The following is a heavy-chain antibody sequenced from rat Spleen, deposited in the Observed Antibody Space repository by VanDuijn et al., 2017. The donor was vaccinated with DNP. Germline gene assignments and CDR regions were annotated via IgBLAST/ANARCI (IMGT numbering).Heavy chain of an antibody. CDR1: GYTFTSYY. CDR2: INMGSGGA. V-gene: IGHV1-43*01. D-gene: IGHD1-12*02. CDR3: ARWNDGLDY. J-gene: IGHJ2*01. Sequence: QVQLQQSGAELAKPGSSVKISCKASGYTFTSYYIGWITQTTGQGLEYIGYINMGSGGAHYNEKFKGKATLTVDKSSSTAFMQLSSLTPDDSAVYYCARWNDGLDYWGQGVMVTVSS.